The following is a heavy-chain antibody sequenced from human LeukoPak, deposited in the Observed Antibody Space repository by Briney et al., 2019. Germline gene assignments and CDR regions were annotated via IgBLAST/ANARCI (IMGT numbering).Heavy chain of an antibody. J-gene: IGHJ4*02. CDR3: ARSYDSSGYYYFNLDY. CDR2: MNPNSGNT. CDR1: GYTFTSYD. V-gene: IGHV1-8*01. Sequence: ASVKVSCKASGYTFTSYDINWVRQATGQGLEWMGWMNPNSGNTGYAQKFQGRVTMTRNTSISTAYMELSSLRSEDTAVYYCARSYDSSGYYYFNLDYWGQGTLVTVSS. D-gene: IGHD3-22*01.